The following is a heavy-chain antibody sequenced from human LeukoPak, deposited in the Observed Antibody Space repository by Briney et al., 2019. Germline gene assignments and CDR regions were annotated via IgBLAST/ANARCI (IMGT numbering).Heavy chain of an antibody. CDR1: GGSFSGYY. Sequence: SETLSLACAVYGGSFSGYYWSWIRQPPGKGLEWIGEINHSGSTNYNPSLKSRVTISVDTSKNQFSLKLSSVTAADTAVYYCARWGSYYYMDVWGKGTTVTVSS. CDR3: ARWGSYYYMDV. V-gene: IGHV4-34*01. CDR2: INHSGST. D-gene: IGHD3-16*01. J-gene: IGHJ6*03.